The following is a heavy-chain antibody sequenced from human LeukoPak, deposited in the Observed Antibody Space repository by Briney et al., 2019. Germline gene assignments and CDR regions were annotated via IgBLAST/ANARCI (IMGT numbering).Heavy chain of an antibody. J-gene: IGHJ4*02. CDR3: ARSTPYCTNGVCLTRYFDY. CDR2: ISSSSSTI. V-gene: IGHV3-48*01. D-gene: IGHD2-8*01. Sequence: GGSLRLSCAASGFTFSSYSMNWVRQAPGKGLEWVSYISSSSSTIYYADSVKGRFTISRDNAKNSLYLQMNSLRAEDTAVYYCARSTPYCTNGVCLTRYFDYWGQGTLVTVSS. CDR1: GFTFSSYS.